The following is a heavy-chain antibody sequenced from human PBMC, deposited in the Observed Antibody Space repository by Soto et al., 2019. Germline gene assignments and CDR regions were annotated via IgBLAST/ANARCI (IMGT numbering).Heavy chain of an antibody. V-gene: IGHV4-31*03. D-gene: IGHD2-2*01. Sequence: SETLSLTCTVSGGSINSGGYYWTWIRQHPGRGLACIGYIYYSGNTYYNPSLKSRLTISLDTSKDQFSMKLNSVTAADTAVYYCARFPSRAHYFAMAVWGQGTAVTVSS. CDR1: GGSINSGGYY. CDR3: ARFPSRAHYFAMAV. CDR2: IYYSGNT. J-gene: IGHJ6*02.